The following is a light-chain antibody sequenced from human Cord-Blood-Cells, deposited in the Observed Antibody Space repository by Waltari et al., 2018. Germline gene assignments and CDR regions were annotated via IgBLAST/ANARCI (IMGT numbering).Light chain of an antibody. J-gene: IGLJ3*02. Sequence: QSALTQPASVSGSPGQSITISCTGTSSDVGGYNYFSWYQQDPGKAPKLIIYDVSKRPSGVSNRFSGSKSGNTASLTISGLQAEDEADYYCSSYTSSSTWVFGGGTKLTVL. V-gene: IGLV2-14*01. CDR1: SSDVGGYNY. CDR2: DVS. CDR3: SSYTSSSTWV.